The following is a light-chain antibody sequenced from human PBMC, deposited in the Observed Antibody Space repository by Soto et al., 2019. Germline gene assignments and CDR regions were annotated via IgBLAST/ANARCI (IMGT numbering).Light chain of an antibody. J-gene: IGLJ1*01. CDR2: EVN. CDR3: FSYTTGTTYV. V-gene: IGLV2-14*01. CDR1: GSDIGAYNF. Sequence: QSALTQPASVSGSPGQSITFSCSGTGSDIGAYNFVSWYQQHPGKAPKLMIFEVNNRPSGVSNRFSGSKSGSTASLTISDLQPEDEAEYYCFSYTTGTTYVFGSGTKLTVL.